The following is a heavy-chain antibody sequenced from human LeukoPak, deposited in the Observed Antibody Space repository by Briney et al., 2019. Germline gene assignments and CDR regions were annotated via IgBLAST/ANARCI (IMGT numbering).Heavy chain of an antibody. V-gene: IGHV3-21*06. CDR1: GLTFSTSG. CDR2: IGPTGSDR. Sequence: KPGGSLRLSCTASGLTFSTSGFNWVRQAPGKGLEWVASIGPTGSDRYHADSIKGRFTISRDNANNLLYLQMNSLRAEDTAVYYCATETNGRHYDYWGQGTLLTVSS. D-gene: IGHD1-14*01. J-gene: IGHJ4*02. CDR3: ATETNGRHYDY.